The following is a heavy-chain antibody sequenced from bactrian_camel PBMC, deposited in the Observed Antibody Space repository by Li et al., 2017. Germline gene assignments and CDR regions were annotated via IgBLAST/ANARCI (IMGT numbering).Heavy chain of an antibody. V-gene: IGHV3S53*01. D-gene: IGHD1*01. J-gene: IGHJ4*01. CDR1: GYNFRPCA. CDR3: AAGFSGLLKAWETLSRWSY. CDR2: SNKDGTV. Sequence: HVQLVESGGGSVQPGGSLTLSCVGSGYNFRPCAMGWYRQAEGKQRELVSMSNKDGTVAYADSVKGRFTLSRDSARNTLFLQMNGLGPEDSAIYYCAAGFSGLLKAWETLSRWSYWGQGTQVTVS.